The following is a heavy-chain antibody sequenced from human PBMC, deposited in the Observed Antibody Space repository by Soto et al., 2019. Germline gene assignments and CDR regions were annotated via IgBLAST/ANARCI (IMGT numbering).Heavy chain of an antibody. Sequence: QVLLVQSGAEVKRPGASVKVSCKASGYTFSNYGITWVRQAPGHGLEWLGWVTAFNGDTNYAQNVQGRVTLTTDTSTEKAYMELRSLRPDDTAVYYCARDGRVSFYYYGMDVWGQGTTVIVSS. CDR1: GYTFSNYG. V-gene: IGHV1-18*01. CDR2: VTAFNGDT. J-gene: IGHJ6*02. CDR3: ARDGRVSFYYYGMDV.